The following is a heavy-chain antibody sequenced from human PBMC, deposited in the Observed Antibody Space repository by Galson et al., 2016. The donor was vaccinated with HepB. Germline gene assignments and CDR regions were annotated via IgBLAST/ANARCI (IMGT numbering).Heavy chain of an antibody. CDR1: GASISATAYY. V-gene: IGHV4-39*07. Sequence: SETLSLTCSVSGASISATAYYWGWIRQSPGKGLEWIGDFYFSGKTYYNPSLKSRVTISVDTSKNQFSLNVPSVTAADTARYYCGRRVGNGSGNLRYWGQGTTVTVSS. CDR3: GRRVGNGSGNLRY. J-gene: IGHJ4*02. D-gene: IGHD3-10*01. CDR2: FYFSGKT.